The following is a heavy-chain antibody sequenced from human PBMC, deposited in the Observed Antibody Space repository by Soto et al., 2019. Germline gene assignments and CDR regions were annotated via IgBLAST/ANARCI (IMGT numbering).Heavy chain of an antibody. D-gene: IGHD2-15*01. CDR1: GFTFSSYA. CDR2: ISGSGGST. J-gene: IGHJ6*03. CDR3: AKGYCSGGSCYSGIDYYYYMDV. V-gene: IGHV3-23*01. Sequence: PGGSLRLSCAASGFTFSSYAMSWVRQAPGKGLEWVSAISGSGGSTYYADSVKGRFTISRDNSKNTLYLQMNSLRAEDTAVYYCAKGYCSGGSCYSGIDYYYYMDVWGKGTTDTVSS.